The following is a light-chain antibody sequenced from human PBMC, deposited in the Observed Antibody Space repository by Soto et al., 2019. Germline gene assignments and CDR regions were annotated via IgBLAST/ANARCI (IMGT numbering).Light chain of an antibody. CDR3: SSYAGSSTV. CDR1: NSDVGGYNY. V-gene: IGLV2-14*01. CDR2: DVS. Sequence: QSALTQPASVSGSPGQSIIISCTGTNSDVGGYNYVAWYQQHAGKAPKLMMYDVSNRPSGVSNRFSGSKSGNTASLTISGLQAEDEADYYCSSYAGSSTVFGTGTKLTVL. J-gene: IGLJ1*01.